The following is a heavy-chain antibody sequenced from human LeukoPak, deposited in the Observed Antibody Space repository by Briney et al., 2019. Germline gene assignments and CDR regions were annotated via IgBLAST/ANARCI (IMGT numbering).Heavy chain of an antibody. V-gene: IGHV4-38-2*01. Sequence: ASETLSLTCAVSGFSISSGYFWAWIRQSPGKGLEWIGSIFHSGITYYNPSLKSRITISVDTSKNQFSLRLSSVTAADTAVYYCARLLDYYGSGSYPFGDAFDIWGQGTMVTVSS. J-gene: IGHJ3*02. D-gene: IGHD3-10*01. CDR1: GFSISSGYF. CDR2: IFHSGIT. CDR3: ARLLDYYGSGSYPFGDAFDI.